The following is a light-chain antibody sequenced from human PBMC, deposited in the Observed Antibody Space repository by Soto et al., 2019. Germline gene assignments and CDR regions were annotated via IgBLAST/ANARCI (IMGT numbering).Light chain of an antibody. J-gene: IGKJ5*01. Sequence: IQLTQSPSSMFASVRDRVTLTCRASQGISSYLAWYQQKPGKAAKLLIYAASTLQSGVPSRFSGSGSGTDFTLNISSLQPEDCATYYCQQLNSYPPITFGPGTRL. CDR3: QQLNSYPPIT. CDR1: QGISSY. CDR2: AAS. V-gene: IGKV1-9*01.